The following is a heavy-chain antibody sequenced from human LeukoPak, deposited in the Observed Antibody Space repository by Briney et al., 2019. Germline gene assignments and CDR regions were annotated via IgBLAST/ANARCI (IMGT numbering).Heavy chain of an antibody. CDR1: GFTVSSSY. CDR3: ARQTGESTNFDN. V-gene: IGHV3-53*01. Sequence: PGGSLRLSCAASGFTVSSSYISWVRQAPGKGLEWVSAIYSGGTTYYADPVRGRFTISRDNSKNTLYLLMNSLRAEDTAMYHCARQTGESTNFDNWGQGTLVTVSS. D-gene: IGHD2-2*01. CDR2: IYSGGTT. J-gene: IGHJ4*02.